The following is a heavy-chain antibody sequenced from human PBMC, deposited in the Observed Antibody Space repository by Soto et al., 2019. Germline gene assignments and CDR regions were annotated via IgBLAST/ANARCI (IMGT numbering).Heavy chain of an antibody. Sequence: GGSLRLSCAASGFTFSSYAMSWVRQALGKGLEWVSAISGSGGSTYYADSVKGRFTISRDNSKNTLYLQMNSLRAEDTAVYYCAKDLEYGSGSSHFDPWGQGTLVTVSS. J-gene: IGHJ5*02. D-gene: IGHD3-10*01. V-gene: IGHV3-23*01. CDR1: GFTFSSYA. CDR2: ISGSGGST. CDR3: AKDLEYGSGSSHFDP.